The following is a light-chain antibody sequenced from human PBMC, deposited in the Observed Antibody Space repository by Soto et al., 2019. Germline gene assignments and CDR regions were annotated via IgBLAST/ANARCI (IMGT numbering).Light chain of an antibody. CDR3: QQSSNWPPEIT. J-gene: IGKJ5*01. V-gene: IGKV3D-20*02. CDR1: QSVSSNF. Sequence: EIVLTQYPGTLSLSPGERATLSCRASQSVSSNFLAWYQEKPGQAPRLLIYGASSRATGIPDRFSGSGSGTDFILTISSLEPEDFAVYYCQQSSNWPPEITFGQGTRLEIK. CDR2: GAS.